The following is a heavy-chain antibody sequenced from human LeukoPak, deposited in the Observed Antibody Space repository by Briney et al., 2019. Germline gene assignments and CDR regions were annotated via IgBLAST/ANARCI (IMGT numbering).Heavy chain of an antibody. CDR1: GFTFSSYS. CDR3: AKERAVADYFDY. D-gene: IGHD6-19*01. Sequence: GGSLRLSCAASGFTFSSYSMNWVRQAPGKGLEWVSSISSSSSYIYYADSVKGRFTISRDNAKNSLYLQMNSLRAEDTAVYYCAKERAVADYFDYWGQGTLVTVSS. J-gene: IGHJ4*02. CDR2: ISSSSSYI. V-gene: IGHV3-21*04.